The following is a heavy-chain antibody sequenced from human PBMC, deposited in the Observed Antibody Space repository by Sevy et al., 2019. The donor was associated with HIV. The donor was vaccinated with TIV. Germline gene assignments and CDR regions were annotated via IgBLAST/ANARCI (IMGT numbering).Heavy chain of an antibody. CDR1: GFTFSNAW. Sequence: GGSLRLSCVFCGFTFSNAWMYWVRQAPGKGREWVGRIKSKTDGGTTDYIAPVRRRFVISRDDSRDTVYLQMNSLKTEDTAVYYCNTDLAYGDYWKGYWGQGTLVTVSS. CDR2: IKSKTDGGTT. V-gene: IGHV3-15*01. CDR3: NTDLAYGDYWKGY. J-gene: IGHJ4*02. D-gene: IGHD4-17*01.